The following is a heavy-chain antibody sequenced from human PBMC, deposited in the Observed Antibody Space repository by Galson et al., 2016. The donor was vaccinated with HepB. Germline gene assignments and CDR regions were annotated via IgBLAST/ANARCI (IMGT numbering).Heavy chain of an antibody. J-gene: IGHJ5*02. Sequence: SLRLSCAASGFIFSAYAMHWVRQAPGTGLECVSATSGNADITHYVDSVKGRFTTSKDFSKRTLYLQMSSLGVEDTAVYNCARVVNGSYYTWGQGTLVTVSS. V-gene: IGHV3-64D*06. CDR1: GFIFSAYA. CDR3: ARVVNGSYYT. D-gene: IGHD1-26*01. CDR2: TSGNADIT.